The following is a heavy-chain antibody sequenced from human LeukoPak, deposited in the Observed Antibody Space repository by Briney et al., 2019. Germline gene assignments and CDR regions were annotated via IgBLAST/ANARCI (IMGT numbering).Heavy chain of an antibody. CDR3: ARLYDSSGYYYYYYMDV. D-gene: IGHD3-22*01. V-gene: IGHV4-39*07. Sequence: SETLSLTCTVSGGSISSSSYYWGWIRQPPGKGLEWIGSIYYSGSTYYNPSLKSRVTISVDTSKNQFSLRLSSVTAADTAVYYCARLYDSSGYYYYYYMDVWGKGTTVTVSS. J-gene: IGHJ6*03. CDR1: GGSISSSSYY. CDR2: IYYSGST.